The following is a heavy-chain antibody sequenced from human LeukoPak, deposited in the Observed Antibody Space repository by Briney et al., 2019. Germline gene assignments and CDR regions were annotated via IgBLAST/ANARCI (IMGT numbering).Heavy chain of an antibody. J-gene: IGHJ4*02. CDR3: ARWDSGSCSD. CDR2: IYSGGGT. Sequence: PGGSLRLPCAASGFTVSSNYMSWVHQAPGKGLEWVSVIYSGGGTYYADSVKGRFTISRDESKNSLYLQMNSLKTEDTAVYYCARWDSGSCSDWGQGTLVTVSS. V-gene: IGHV3-66*01. CDR1: GFTVSSNY. D-gene: IGHD1-26*01.